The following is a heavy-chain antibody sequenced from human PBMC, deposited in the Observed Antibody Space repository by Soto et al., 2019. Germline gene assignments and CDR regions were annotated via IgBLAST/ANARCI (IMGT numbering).Heavy chain of an antibody. J-gene: IGHJ1*01. CDR1: GFTFSSYE. Sequence: PGGSLRLSCAASGFTFSSYEMIWVRQAPGKGLEWVSYISGSGYTSDGGPTIHYADSVKGRFTISRNNAKNSLYLQMNSLRVEDTAVYYCARVSQSCIEYFEHWGQGTLVTVSS. CDR3: ARVSQSCIEYFEH. D-gene: IGHD2-15*01. CDR2: ISGSGYTSDGGPTI. V-gene: IGHV3-48*03.